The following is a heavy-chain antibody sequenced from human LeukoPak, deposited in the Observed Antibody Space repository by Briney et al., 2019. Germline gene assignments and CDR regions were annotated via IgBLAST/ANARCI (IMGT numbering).Heavy chain of an antibody. CDR1: GYTFTGYY. Sequence: ASVKVSCKASGYTFTGYYMHWVRQAPGQGLEWMGWINPNSGGTNYAQKFQGRVTMTRDTSISTACMELSRLRSDDTAVYYCARGYYDFWSGSRETYYFDYWGQGTLVTVSS. J-gene: IGHJ4*02. CDR2: INPNSGGT. D-gene: IGHD3-3*01. CDR3: ARGYYDFWSGSRETYYFDY. V-gene: IGHV1-2*02.